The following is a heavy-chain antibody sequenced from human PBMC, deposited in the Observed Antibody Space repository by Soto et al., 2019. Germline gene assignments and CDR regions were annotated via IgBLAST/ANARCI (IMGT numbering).Heavy chain of an antibody. D-gene: IGHD2-8*01. J-gene: IGHJ4*02. Sequence: QVQLQESGPGLVKPSETLSLTCTVSGGSISTYYWCWIRQPPGKGLEWIGYIYYSGSASYNPSLKSRVTISLDTSKNQFSLRLSSVTAADTAVYYCARGGHCTNGVCSALDYWGQGTLVTVSS. CDR1: GGSISTYY. V-gene: IGHV4-59*08. CDR3: ARGGHCTNGVCSALDY. CDR2: IYYSGSA.